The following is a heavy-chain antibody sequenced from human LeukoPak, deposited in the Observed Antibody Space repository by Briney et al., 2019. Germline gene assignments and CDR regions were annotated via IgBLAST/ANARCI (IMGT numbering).Heavy chain of an antibody. Sequence: ASAKVSCKASGYTFTGYYMHWVRQAPGQGLEWMGWINPNSGGTNYAQKFQGRVTMTRDTSISTAYMELSRLRSDDTAVYYCARDFGGMDYYYYYMDVWGKGTTVTVSS. J-gene: IGHJ6*03. CDR3: ARDFGGMDYYYYYMDV. CDR2: INPNSGGT. CDR1: GYTFTGYY. V-gene: IGHV1-2*02. D-gene: IGHD3-10*01.